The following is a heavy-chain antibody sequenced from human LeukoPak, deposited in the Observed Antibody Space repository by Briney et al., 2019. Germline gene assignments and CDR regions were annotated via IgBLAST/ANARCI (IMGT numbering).Heavy chain of an antibody. CDR3: ARPGQRTDNAGWNHFDY. J-gene: IGHJ4*02. Sequence: GESLKISCRGSGYTFTNYRIGWVRQMPGKGLEWMGIIYPGESAARYSPSFQGQVTISVDQSISTTYLQWSSLKASDTAIYYCARPGQRTDNAGWNHFDYWGQGTLVTVSS. V-gene: IGHV5-51*01. D-gene: IGHD1-1*01. CDR2: IYPGESAA. CDR1: GYTFTNYR.